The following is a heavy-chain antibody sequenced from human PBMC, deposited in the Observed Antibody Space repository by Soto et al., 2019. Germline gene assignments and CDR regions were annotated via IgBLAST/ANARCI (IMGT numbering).Heavy chain of an antibody. CDR1: GASVNSENYY. Sequence: PSENLSLTCTVSGASVNSENYYWSWIRQPPGTGLEWIGYVYYSGSTNYNPSLKSRATISLDTYKNQFSLKMTSMTSADTAFYYCARGVLRFVRRLDRRGQGTLVSLS. J-gene: IGHJ1*01. D-gene: IGHD3-3*01. CDR3: ARGVLRFVRRLDR. CDR2: VYYSGST. V-gene: IGHV4-61*01.